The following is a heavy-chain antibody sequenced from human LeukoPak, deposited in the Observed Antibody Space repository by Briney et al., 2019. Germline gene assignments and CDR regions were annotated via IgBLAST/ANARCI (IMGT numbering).Heavy chain of an antibody. Sequence: SETLSLTCTVSGGSISGYYWSWIRQPPGKGLEWIGEINHSGSTNYNPSLKSRVTISVDTSKNQFSLKLSSVTAADTAVYYCASDNCSSTSCSIDPWGQGTLVTVSS. V-gene: IGHV4-34*01. D-gene: IGHD2-2*01. J-gene: IGHJ5*02. CDR1: GGSISGYY. CDR2: INHSGST. CDR3: ASDNCSSTSCSIDP.